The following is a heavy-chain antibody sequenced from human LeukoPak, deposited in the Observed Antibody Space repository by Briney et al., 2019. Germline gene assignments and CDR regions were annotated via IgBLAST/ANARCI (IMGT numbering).Heavy chain of an antibody. CDR1: GGSFSSGSYY. D-gene: IGHD4-23*01. J-gene: IGHJ4*02. CDR3: ARDGSDIGGNSSPDNYYFDY. CDR2: IYTSGST. V-gene: IGHV4-61*02. Sequence: SETLSLTCTVSGGSFSSGSYYWSWIRQPAGKGLEWIGRIYTSGSTNYNPSLKSRVTISVDTSKNQFSLKLSSVTAADTAVYYCARDGSDIGGNSSPDNYYFDYWGQGTLVTVSS.